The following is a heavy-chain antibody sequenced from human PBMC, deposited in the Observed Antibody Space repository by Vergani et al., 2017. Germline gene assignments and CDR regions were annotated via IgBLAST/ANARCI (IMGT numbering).Heavy chain of an antibody. CDR3: ARVGFGEYFFDY. J-gene: IGHJ4*02. CDR1: GFPFSDYG. D-gene: IGHD3-10*01. CDR2: ISYDGNKK. Sequence: QVQLVESGGGEVQPGRSLRLSCSAAGFPFSDYGVHWVRQAPGKGLEWVSVISYDGNKKNYADSVKGRFTISRDNSKNTLYLEMNALRAEDTAVYYCARVGFGEYFFDYWGQGTLVTVSS. V-gene: IGHV3-30*03.